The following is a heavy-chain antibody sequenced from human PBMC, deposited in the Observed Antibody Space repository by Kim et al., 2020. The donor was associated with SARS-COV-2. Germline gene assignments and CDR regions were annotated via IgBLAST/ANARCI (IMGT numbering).Heavy chain of an antibody. V-gene: IGHV1-69*04. CDR3: ARGLPFYYMDV. Sequence: SVKVSCKASGGTFSSYAISWVRQAPGQGLEWMGRIIPILGIANYAQKFQGRVTITADKSTSTAYMELSSLRSEDTAVYYCARGLPFYYMDVWGKGTTVTVSS. CDR1: GGTFSSYA. D-gene: IGHD4-17*01. J-gene: IGHJ6*03. CDR2: IIPILGIA.